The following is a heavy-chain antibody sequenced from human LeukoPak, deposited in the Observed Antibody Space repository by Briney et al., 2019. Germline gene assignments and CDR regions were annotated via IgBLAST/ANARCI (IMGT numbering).Heavy chain of an antibody. J-gene: IGHJ3*02. Sequence: SQTLSLTRTVSGXSISSGSKHWSWIRQHPGKGQEWIWYIYYSGSTYYNSSLKSRVTISVDTSKNQFSLKLISVTAADTAVYYCARCHYGSGTYAHGFDIWGQGTMVTVSS. D-gene: IGHD3-10*01. CDR2: IYYSGST. CDR3: ARCHYGSGTYAHGFDI. CDR1: GXSISSGSKH. V-gene: IGHV4-31*03.